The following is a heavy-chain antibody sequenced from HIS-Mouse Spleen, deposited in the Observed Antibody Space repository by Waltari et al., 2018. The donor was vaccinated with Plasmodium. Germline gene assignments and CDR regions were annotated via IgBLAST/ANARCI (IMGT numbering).Heavy chain of an antibody. J-gene: IGHJ1*01. CDR3: ARVLGYKAAAGTFVEYFQH. CDR2: INPNSGGT. CDR1: GNTFTGYY. Sequence: QVQLVQSGAEVKKPGASVKVSCKASGNTFTGYYMHWVRPAPGQGLEWMGWINPNSGGTNYAQKFQGRVTMTRDTSISTAYMELSRLRSDDTAVYYCARVLGYKAAAGTFVEYFQHWGQGTLVTVSS. D-gene: IGHD6-13*01. V-gene: IGHV1-2*02.